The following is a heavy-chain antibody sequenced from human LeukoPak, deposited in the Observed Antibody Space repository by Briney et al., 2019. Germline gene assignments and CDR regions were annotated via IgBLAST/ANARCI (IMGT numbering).Heavy chain of an antibody. CDR3: ARGTTVTTPTFHY. J-gene: IGHJ4*02. CDR2: IDPSGGST. V-gene: IGHV1-46*01. Sequence: ASVKVSCKASAYIFTSYYLHWVRQAPGQGLAWMGIIDPSGGSTNYAQKFQGRVTMTRDTSTSTVYMELSSLRSEDTAIYYCARGTTVTTPTFHYWGQGTLVTVSS. D-gene: IGHD4-17*01. CDR1: AYIFTSYY.